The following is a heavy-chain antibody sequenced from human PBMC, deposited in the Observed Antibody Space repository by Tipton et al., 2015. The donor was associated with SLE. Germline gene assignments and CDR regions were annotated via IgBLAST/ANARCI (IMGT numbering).Heavy chain of an antibody. J-gene: IGHJ4*02. Sequence: TLSLTCTVSGDSISSHYWSWIRQPPGKGLEWIGYIYYSGSTNYNPSLKSRVTISMDTSKNHFSLKLSSVTAADTAVYYCARVSDSSSPFFDYWGQGTLVTVSS. CDR3: ARVSDSSSPFFDY. CDR2: IYYSGST. CDR1: GDSISSHY. V-gene: IGHV4-59*11. D-gene: IGHD6-6*01.